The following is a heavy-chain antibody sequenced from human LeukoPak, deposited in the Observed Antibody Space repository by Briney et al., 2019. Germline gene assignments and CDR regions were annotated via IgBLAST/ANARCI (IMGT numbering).Heavy chain of an antibody. D-gene: IGHD2-2*01. CDR1: GYTFTGYY. V-gene: IGHV1-2*02. CDR2: INPNSGGT. CDR3: ARVSVVPAAIDALDI. Sequence: ASVKVSCKASGYTFTGYYMHWVRQAPGQGLEWMGWINPNSGGTNYAQKFQGRVTMTRDTSISTAYMELSRLRSGDTAVYYCARVSVVPAAIDALDIWGQGTMVTVSS. J-gene: IGHJ3*02.